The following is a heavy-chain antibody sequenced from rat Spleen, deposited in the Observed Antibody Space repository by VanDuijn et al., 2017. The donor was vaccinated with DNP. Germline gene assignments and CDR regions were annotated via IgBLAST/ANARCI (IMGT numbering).Heavy chain of an antibody. CDR1: GFTFSNYW. CDR3: ANWYNIGTNGDY. V-gene: IGHV5-58*01. J-gene: IGHJ2*01. CDR2: VNTDGGNS. D-gene: IGHD1-5*01. Sequence: EVQLVESGGDLVRPGGSLKLSCVASGFTFSNYWMFWIRQAPGQGLEWVASVNTDGGNSYYPDSVKGRFTISRDNAENTVYLQMNSLRSEDTATYYCANWYNIGTNGDYWGQGVMVTVSS.